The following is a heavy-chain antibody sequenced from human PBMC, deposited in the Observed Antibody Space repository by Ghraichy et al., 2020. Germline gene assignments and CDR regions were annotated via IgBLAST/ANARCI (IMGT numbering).Heavy chain of an antibody. V-gene: IGHV2-5*01. Sequence: SGPTLVKPTQTLTLTCTFSGFSLSTSGVGVGWIRQPPGKALEWLALIYWNDDKRYSPSLKSRLTITKDTSKNQVVLTMTNMDPVDTATYYCAHRLQQQPYRYYYYYGMDVWGQGTTVTVSS. CDR2: IYWNDDK. D-gene: IGHD6-13*01. CDR1: GFSLSTSGVG. CDR3: AHRLQQQPYRYYYYYGMDV. J-gene: IGHJ6*02.